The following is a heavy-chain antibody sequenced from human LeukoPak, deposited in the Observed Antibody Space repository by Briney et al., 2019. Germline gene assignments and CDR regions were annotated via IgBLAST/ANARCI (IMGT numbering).Heavy chain of an antibody. V-gene: IGHV3-23*01. D-gene: IGHD3-22*01. Sequence: GGSLRLSCAASGFTFSSYAMSWVRQAPGKGLEWVSAISGSGGSTYYADSVKGRFTISRDNSKNTLYLQMNSLRAEDTAVYYCAKTYYYDSSGPGYFDYWGQGTLVTVSS. CDR1: GFTFSSYA. CDR3: AKTYYYDSSGPGYFDY. CDR2: ISGSGGST. J-gene: IGHJ4*02.